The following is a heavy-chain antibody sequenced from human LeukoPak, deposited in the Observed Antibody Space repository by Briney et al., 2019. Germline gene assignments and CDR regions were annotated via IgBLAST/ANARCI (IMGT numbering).Heavy chain of an antibody. V-gene: IGHV3-23*01. D-gene: IGHD3-3*01. CDR1: GFTFSSFA. Sequence: PGGSLRLSCVASGFTFSSFAMSWVRQAPGRGLEWVSTISGSGGYTYYADSVKGRFTISRDKSKNTLYLQMNSLRAEDTAVYYCARDAVGADFGVVINYYYYMDVWGKGTTVTVSS. CDR3: ARDAVGADFGVVINYYYYMDV. CDR2: ISGSGGYT. J-gene: IGHJ6*03.